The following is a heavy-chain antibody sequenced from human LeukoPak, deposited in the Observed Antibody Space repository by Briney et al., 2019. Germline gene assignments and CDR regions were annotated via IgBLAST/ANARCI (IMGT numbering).Heavy chain of an antibody. V-gene: IGHV3-23*01. CDR3: AKDRAFGDYAPIDY. CDR2: ISGSSGST. CDR1: GFTFNSYA. D-gene: IGHD4-17*01. Sequence: TGGSLRLSCAASGFTFNSYAMSWVRQAPGKGLEWVSAISGSSGSTYYADSVKGRFTISRDNSKNTLSLHMDSLRAEDTAVYYCAKDRAFGDYAPIDYWGQGTLVTVSS. J-gene: IGHJ4*02.